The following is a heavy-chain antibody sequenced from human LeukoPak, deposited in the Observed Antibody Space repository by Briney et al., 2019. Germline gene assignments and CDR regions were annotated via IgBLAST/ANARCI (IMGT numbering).Heavy chain of an antibody. Sequence: PGKSLRLSCSGAGFTFRDSAFHWVRRAPGKGLEWVAVISDDGTKRFYADSVKGRFTISRDNSKDTLYLHMKNLRPEDSAVYYCARESGFMMVGEINADNWFDPWGQGTPVTVPS. CDR3: ARESGFMMVGEINADNWFDP. CDR2: ISDDGTKR. V-gene: IGHV3-30*04. D-gene: IGHD3-3*01. CDR1: GFTFRDSA. J-gene: IGHJ5*02.